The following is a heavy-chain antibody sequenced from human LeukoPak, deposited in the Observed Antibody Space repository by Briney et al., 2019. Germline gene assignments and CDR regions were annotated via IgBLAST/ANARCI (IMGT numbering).Heavy chain of an antibody. CDR2: INEDGSYK. D-gene: IGHD2-21*02. CDR1: GFTFTSYW. V-gene: IGHV3-7*01. CDR3: ARDATRGGDNDY. Sequence: GGSLRLSCAVSGFTFTSYWMSWVRQAPGKGLEWVANINEDGSYKHHADSVKGRLTISRDNAKNSLYLQMNSLRAEDTAVYYCARDATRGGDNDYWGQGTRVIVSS. J-gene: IGHJ4*02.